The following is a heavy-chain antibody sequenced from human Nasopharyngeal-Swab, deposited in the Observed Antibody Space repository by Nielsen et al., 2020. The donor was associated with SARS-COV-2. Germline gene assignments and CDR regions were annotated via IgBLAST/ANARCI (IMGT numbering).Heavy chain of an antibody. CDR1: GGSISSYY. J-gene: IGHJ6*02. V-gene: IGHV4-4*07. CDR3: ARGSRFTIFGVVPDYYYGMDV. CDR2: IYTSGST. Sequence: SETLSLTCTVSGGSISSYYWSWIRQPAGKGPEWIGRIYTSGSTNYNPSLKSRVTMSVDTSKNQFSLKLSSVTAADTAVYYCARGSRFTIFGVVPDYYYGMDVWGQGTTVTVSS. D-gene: IGHD3-3*01.